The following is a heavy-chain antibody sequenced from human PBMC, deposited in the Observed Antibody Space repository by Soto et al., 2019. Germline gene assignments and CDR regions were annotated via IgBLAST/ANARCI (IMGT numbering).Heavy chain of an antibody. CDR1: DFTFSNAW. D-gene: IGHD3-9*01. Sequence: GGSLRLSCAASDFTFSNAWMNWVRQAPGKGLEWVGRIKSKTDGGTTDYAAPVKGRFTISRDDSKNTLYLQMNSLKTEDTAVYYCTTAPDILTGYHIPPVDYWGQGTLVTVSS. CDR2: IKSKTDGGTT. J-gene: IGHJ4*02. V-gene: IGHV3-15*07. CDR3: TTAPDILTGYHIPPVDY.